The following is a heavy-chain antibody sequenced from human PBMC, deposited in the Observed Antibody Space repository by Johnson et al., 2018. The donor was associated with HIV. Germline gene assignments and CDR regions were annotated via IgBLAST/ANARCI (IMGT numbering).Heavy chain of an antibody. CDR2: ISYGGSNK. Sequence: QVQLVESGGDLVQPGRSLRLSCTASGFTSGDVALSWVRHAPGKGLECVAIISYGGSNKYYADSVKGRFTISRDNSKNTLYLQMNSLRPEDTAVYYCARAGWLEDDAFDIWGQGTMVTVSS. D-gene: IGHD3-22*01. J-gene: IGHJ3*02. CDR1: GFTSGDVA. CDR3: ARAGWLEDDAFDI. V-gene: IGHV3-30*04.